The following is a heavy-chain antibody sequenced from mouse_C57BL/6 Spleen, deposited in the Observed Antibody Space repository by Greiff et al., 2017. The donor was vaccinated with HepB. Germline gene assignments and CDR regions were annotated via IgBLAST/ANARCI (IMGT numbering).Heavy chain of an antibody. J-gene: IGHJ3*01. CDR2: IWSGGST. V-gene: IGHV2-2*01. D-gene: IGHD2-1*01. Sequence: VKLVESGPGLVQPSQRLSITCTVSGFSLTSYGVHWVRQSPGKGLEWLGVIWSGGSTDYNAAFISRLSISKDNSKSQVFFKMNSLQADDTAIYYCARNDYGNYGEFAYWGQGTLVTVSA. CDR3: ARNDYGNYGEFAY. CDR1: GFSLTSYG.